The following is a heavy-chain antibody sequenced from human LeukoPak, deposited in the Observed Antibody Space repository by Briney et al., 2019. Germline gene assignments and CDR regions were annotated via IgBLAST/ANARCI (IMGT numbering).Heavy chain of an antibody. V-gene: IGHV1-69*02. J-gene: IGHJ5*02. Sequence: SVKVSCKASGGTFSSYTISWVRQAPGQGLEWMGRIIPILGIANYAQKFQGRVTITADKSTSTAHMELSSLRSEDTAVYYCARVQNPYNWFDPWGQGTLVTVSS. CDR1: GGTFSSYT. CDR3: ARVQNPYNWFDP. CDR2: IIPILGIA.